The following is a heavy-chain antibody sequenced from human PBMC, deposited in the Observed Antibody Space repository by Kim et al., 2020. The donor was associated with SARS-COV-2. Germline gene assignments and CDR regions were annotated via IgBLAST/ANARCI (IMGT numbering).Heavy chain of an antibody. CDR3: ARDRVPMVRGVRSAFDI. CDR1: GYTFTGYY. V-gene: IGHV1-2*02. J-gene: IGHJ3*02. Sequence: ASVKVSCKASGYTFTGYYMHWVRQAPGQGLEWMGWINPNSGGTNYAQKFQGRVTMTRDTSISTAYTELSRLRSDDTAVYYCARDRVPMVRGVRSAFDIWGQGTMVTVSS. D-gene: IGHD3-10*01. CDR2: INPNSGGT.